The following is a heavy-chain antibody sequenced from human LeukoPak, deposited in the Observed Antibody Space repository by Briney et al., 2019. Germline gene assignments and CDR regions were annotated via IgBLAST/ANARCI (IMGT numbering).Heavy chain of an antibody. V-gene: IGHV3-23*01. D-gene: IGHD1-1*01. Sequence: GGSLRLSCAASGFSFSSYAMSWVRQAPARGLEWVSSMKGGGETFYADSVKGRFTLSRDSSRNTVFLQLNNLRVEDTAIYYCAKASRVSNADAVWWGQGRLVTVSS. CDR1: GFSFSSYA. J-gene: IGHJ4*02. CDR2: MKGGGET. CDR3: AKASRVSNADAVW.